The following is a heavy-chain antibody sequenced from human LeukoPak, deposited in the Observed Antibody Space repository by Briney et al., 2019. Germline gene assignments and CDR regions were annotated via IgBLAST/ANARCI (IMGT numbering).Heavy chain of an antibody. CDR3: ARESMGYYYDSSGYYLLDY. CDR2: ISAYNGNT. V-gene: IGHV1-18*01. CDR1: GYTFTSYG. J-gene: IGHJ4*02. Sequence: ASVKVSCKASGYTFTSYGISWVRQAPGQGLEWMGWISAYNGNTNYAQKLQGRVTMTTDTSTSTAYMELRSLRFDDTAVYYCARESMGYYYDSSGYYLLDYWGQGTLVTVSS. D-gene: IGHD3-22*01.